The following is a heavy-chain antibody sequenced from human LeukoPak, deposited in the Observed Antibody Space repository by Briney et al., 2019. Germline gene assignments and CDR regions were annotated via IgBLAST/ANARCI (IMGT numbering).Heavy chain of an antibody. D-gene: IGHD6-19*01. V-gene: IGHV3-74*01. CDR2: INSDGSST. Sequence: GGSLRLSCAASGFTFSSYWMHWVRQAPGKGLVWVSRINSDGSSTNYADSVKGRFTISRDNAKNTLYLQMNSLRAEDTAVYYCARAFGYSSGWYDYWGQGTLVTVSS. CDR3: ARAFGYSSGWYDY. CDR1: GFTFSSYW. J-gene: IGHJ4*02.